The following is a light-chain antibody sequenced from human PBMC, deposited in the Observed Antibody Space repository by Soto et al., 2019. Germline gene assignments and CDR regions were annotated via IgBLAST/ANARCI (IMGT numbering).Light chain of an antibody. V-gene: IGKV1-5*01. J-gene: IGKJ2*01. CDR2: DAS. Sequence: DIQMTQSPSTLSASVGDRVTITCRASQTIGSSLAWYQHKPGKAPKLLIFDASTLQTGVSSRFSGSGFGTDFTPTISNLQPDDFATYYCQQHNDYSPVTFGQGTKLEIK. CDR3: QQHNDYSPVT. CDR1: QTIGSS.